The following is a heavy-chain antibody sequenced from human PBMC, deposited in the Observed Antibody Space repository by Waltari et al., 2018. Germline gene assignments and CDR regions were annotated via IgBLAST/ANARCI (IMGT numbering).Heavy chain of an antibody. Sequence: QVQLVQSGAEVKQPGASVKVSCKASGYTFTDYYIHWVRQAPGQGPEWMGWINPNSGGTHYAQKFQGRVTMSRDTSISTAYMDLSRLRSDDTAVYYCARELWGYCSGGSCYSSDYWGQGTLVTVSS. D-gene: IGHD2-15*01. CDR2: INPNSGGT. CDR1: GYTFTDYY. J-gene: IGHJ4*02. CDR3: ARELWGYCSGGSCYSSDY. V-gene: IGHV1-2*02.